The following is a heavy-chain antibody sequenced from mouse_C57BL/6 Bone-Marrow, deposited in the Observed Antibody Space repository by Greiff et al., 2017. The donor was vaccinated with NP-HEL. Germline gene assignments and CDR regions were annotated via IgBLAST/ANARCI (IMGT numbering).Heavy chain of an antibody. V-gene: IGHV1-9*01. Sequence: VKLMESGAELMKPGASVKLSCKATGYTFTGNWLEWVKQRPGHGLEWIGEILPGSGNTYYNARFKGQATFTADTSSNTAYTPRSSLTTEDSAIYYCARDYYDSSYFDYWGQGTTLTGSS. CDR1: GYTFTGNW. CDR3: ARDYYDSSYFDY. J-gene: IGHJ2*01. D-gene: IGHD1-1*01. CDR2: ILPGSGNT.